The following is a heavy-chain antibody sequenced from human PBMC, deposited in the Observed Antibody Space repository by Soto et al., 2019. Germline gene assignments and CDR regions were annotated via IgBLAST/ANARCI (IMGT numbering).Heavy chain of an antibody. CDR3: ARALTPNFDY. Sequence: EVQLVESGGGLVQPGGSLRLSCAASGFTFSSYWMHWVRQAPGTGLVWVSRINSDGSSTSYADSVKGRFTISRDNAQNTLYLQMNSLRAEDTAVYYCARALTPNFDYWGQGTLVTVSS. J-gene: IGHJ4*02. V-gene: IGHV3-74*01. CDR1: GFTFSSYW. D-gene: IGHD7-27*01. CDR2: INSDGSST.